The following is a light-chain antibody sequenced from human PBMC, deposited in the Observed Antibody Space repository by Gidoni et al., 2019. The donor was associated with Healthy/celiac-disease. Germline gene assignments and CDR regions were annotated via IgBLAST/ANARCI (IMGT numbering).Light chain of an antibody. CDR2: GAS. CDR3: QQYGSSPRRLT. CDR1: PSVSSSY. Sequence: EIALTQSPGTLSLSPGERATLSCRASPSVSSSYLAWYQQKPGQAPRLLIYGASSRATGIPDSFSGSGSGTDFTLTISRLEPEDFAVYYCQQYGSSPRRLTFXGXTKVEIK. J-gene: IGKJ4*01. V-gene: IGKV3-20*01.